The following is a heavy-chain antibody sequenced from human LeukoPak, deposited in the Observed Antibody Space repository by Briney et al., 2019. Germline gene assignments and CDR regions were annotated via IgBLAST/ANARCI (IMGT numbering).Heavy chain of an antibody. CDR1: GFTLEDYG. D-gene: IGHD6-13*01. V-gene: IGHV3-9*01. J-gene: IGHJ2*01. Sequence: GGSLRLSCAASGFTLEDYGIHWVRQVPGKGLEWVSGVTWSSRSKKYADSVRGRFSISRDDANNSLFLQMNNLRPEDTALYYCAKDSEARSISWYSHFDLWGRSTLVTVSS. CDR2: VTWSSRSK. CDR3: AKDSEARSISWYSHFDL.